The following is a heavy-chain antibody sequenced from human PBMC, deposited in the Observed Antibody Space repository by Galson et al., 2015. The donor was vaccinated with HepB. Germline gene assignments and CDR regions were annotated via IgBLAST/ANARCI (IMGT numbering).Heavy chain of an antibody. CDR2: ISTTGGTT. Sequence: SLRLSCAASGFKFSIFAMGWVRQAPGKGLEWVSAISTTGGTTYYAASVEGRFTISRDNSQNTLYLHMSSLRAEDTALYYCAKTFGSGSYPNWFDPWGQGTLVTVSS. V-gene: IGHV3-23*01. CDR1: GFKFSIFA. J-gene: IGHJ5*02. CDR3: AKTFGSGSYPNWFDP. D-gene: IGHD3-10*01.